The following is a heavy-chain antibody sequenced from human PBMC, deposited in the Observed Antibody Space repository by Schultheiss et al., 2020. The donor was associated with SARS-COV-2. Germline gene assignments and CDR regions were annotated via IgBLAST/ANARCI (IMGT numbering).Heavy chain of an antibody. D-gene: IGHD6-19*01. V-gene: IGHV3-30-3*01. J-gene: IGHJ6*02. Sequence: GESLKISCAASGFTFSSYAIHWVRQAPGKGLEWVAVISYDGSNKYYADSVKGRFTISRDNAKNSLYLQMNSLRAEDTAVYYCAKDRVQWLLPKGGYYYYYGMDVWGQGTTVTVSS. CDR3: AKDRVQWLLPKGGYYYYYGMDV. CDR1: GFTFSSYA. CDR2: ISYDGSNK.